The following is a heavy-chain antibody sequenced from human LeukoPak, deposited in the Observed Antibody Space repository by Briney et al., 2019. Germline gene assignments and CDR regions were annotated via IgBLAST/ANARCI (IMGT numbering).Heavy chain of an antibody. CDR1: GYPFRNYD. CDR3: ARGITMVRGVISPHFDY. J-gene: IGHJ4*02. Sequence: ASVKVSCKTSGYPFRNYDINWVRQAPGQGLEWMAWMNPNSGGTSYAQKFQGRVTMTRDTSISTAYMELSRLRSDDTAVYYCARGITMVRGVISPHFDYWGQGTLVTVSS. D-gene: IGHD3-10*01. CDR2: MNPNSGGT. V-gene: IGHV1-2*02.